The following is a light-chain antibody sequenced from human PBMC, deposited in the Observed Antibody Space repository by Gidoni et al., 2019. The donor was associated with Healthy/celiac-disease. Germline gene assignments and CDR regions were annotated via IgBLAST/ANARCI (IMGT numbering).Light chain of an antibody. CDR2: DAS. Sequence: DIQMTQSPSSLSASVGDRVTITSQASQDISNYLNWYQQKPGKAPKLLIYDASNLETRVPSRFSGSGSGTDFTFTISSLQPEDIATYYCQQYDNLPLTFGGGTKVEIK. CDR3: QQYDNLPLT. V-gene: IGKV1-33*01. J-gene: IGKJ4*01. CDR1: QDISNY.